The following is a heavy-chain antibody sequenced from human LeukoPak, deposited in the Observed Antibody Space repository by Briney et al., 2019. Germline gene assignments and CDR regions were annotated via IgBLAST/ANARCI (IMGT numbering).Heavy chain of an antibody. Sequence: SVKVSCKASGGTFSSYAVSWVRQAPGQGLEWMGGIIPIFGTANYAQKFQGRVTITADESTSTAYMELSSLRSEDTAVYYCARNRYSGSYYEYYYGMDVWGQGTTVTVSS. V-gene: IGHV1-69*13. CDR1: GGTFSSYA. J-gene: IGHJ6*02. CDR3: ARNRYSGSYYEYYYGMDV. D-gene: IGHD1-26*01. CDR2: IIPIFGTA.